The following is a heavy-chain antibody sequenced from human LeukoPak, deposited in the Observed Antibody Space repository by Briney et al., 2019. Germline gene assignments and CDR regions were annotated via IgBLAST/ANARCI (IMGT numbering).Heavy chain of an antibody. CDR3: ARRRYSYGPFFDY. CDR2: IYYSGST. CDR1: GGSISSSSYY. Sequence: PSETLSLTCTVSGGSISSSSYYSGWIRQPPGKGLEWIGSIYYSGSTYYNPSLKGRVTISVDTSKNQFSLKLSSVTAADTAVYYCARRRYSYGPFFDYWGQGTLVTVSS. D-gene: IGHD5-18*01. J-gene: IGHJ4*02. V-gene: IGHV4-39*01.